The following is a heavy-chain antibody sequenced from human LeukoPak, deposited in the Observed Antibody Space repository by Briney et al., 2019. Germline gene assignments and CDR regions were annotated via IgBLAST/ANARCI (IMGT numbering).Heavy chain of an antibody. D-gene: IGHD6-19*01. Sequence: PGGSLRLSCAASGFTFSSYAMSWVRRAPGKGLEWVSAISGSGGSTYYADSVKGRFTISRDNSKNTLYLQMISLRAEDTDVSYCAKKGRSAQQWLVPRNYWGQGTLVTVSS. J-gene: IGHJ4*02. CDR2: ISGSGGST. CDR3: AKKGRSAQQWLVPRNY. V-gene: IGHV3-23*01. CDR1: GFTFSSYA.